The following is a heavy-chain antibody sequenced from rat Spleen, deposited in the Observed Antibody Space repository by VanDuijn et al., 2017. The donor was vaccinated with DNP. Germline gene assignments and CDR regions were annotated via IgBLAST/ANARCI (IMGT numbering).Heavy chain of an antibody. Sequence: EVQLVESGGGLVQPGRSLKLSCAASGFTFSNYDMAWVRQAPTKGLEWVASISPSGGSTYYRDSVKGRFTISRDNARSTLYLQMDSLRSEDTATYYCAGRPPPTRGPFDYWGQGVTVTVSS. J-gene: IGHJ2*01. CDR3: AGRPPPTRGPFDY. V-gene: IGHV5-19*01. D-gene: IGHD1-4*01. CDR2: ISPSGGST. CDR1: GFTFSNYD.